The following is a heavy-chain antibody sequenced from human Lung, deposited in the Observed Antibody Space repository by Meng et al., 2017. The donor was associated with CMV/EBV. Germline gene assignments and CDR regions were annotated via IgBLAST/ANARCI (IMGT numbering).Heavy chain of an antibody. Sequence: ASVXVSXXASGYTFTGYYIHWLRQAPGQGLEWMGWINPNSGGTSYARKFQGRVTMTRDTSINTADMELSGLTSDDTAVYYCARVYKTEPYFDPWGQGTLVTVSS. CDR1: GYTFTGYY. D-gene: IGHD1-1*01. V-gene: IGHV1-2*02. J-gene: IGHJ5*02. CDR3: ARVYKTEPYFDP. CDR2: INPNSGGT.